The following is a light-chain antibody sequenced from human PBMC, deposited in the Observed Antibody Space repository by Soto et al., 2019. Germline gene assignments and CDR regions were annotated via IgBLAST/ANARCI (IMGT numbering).Light chain of an antibody. J-gene: IGKJ1*01. CDR1: QSVSSN. CDR2: GAS. V-gene: IGKV3-15*01. Sequence: EIGISQSPATLSVSPGERATLSCRASQSVSSNLAWYQQKPGQAPRLLIYGASTRATGIPARFSGSGSGTEFTLTISSLQSEDFAVYYCQQYNNWPVTFGQGTKVDIK. CDR3: QQYNNWPVT.